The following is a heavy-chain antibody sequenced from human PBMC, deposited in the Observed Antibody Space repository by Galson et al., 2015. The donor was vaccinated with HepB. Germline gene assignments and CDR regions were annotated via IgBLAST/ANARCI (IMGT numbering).Heavy chain of an antibody. V-gene: IGHV3-21*01. J-gene: IGHJ6*02. CDR2: ISISSNYI. D-gene: IGHD3-10*01. Sequence: SLRLSCAASGFIFSTYSMNWVRQAPGKGLEWVSSISISSNYIYYADSLKGRFTISRDNAKNSLYLQMNSLRAEDTAVYYCARCFRVRGVKGFYAMDVWGQGTTVTVSS. CDR1: GFIFSTYS. CDR3: ARCFRVRGVKGFYAMDV.